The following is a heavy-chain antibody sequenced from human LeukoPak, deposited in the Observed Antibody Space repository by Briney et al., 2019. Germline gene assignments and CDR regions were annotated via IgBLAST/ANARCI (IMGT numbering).Heavy chain of an antibody. CDR3: ARTPGGHIVGATPFDY. D-gene: IGHD1-26*01. V-gene: IGHV4-59*01. CDR1: GGSISNFY. CDR2: IYYSGST. Sequence: SETLPLTCTVSGGSISNFYWSWIRQPPGKGLEWIGYIYYSGSTNYNPSLKSRVTISVDTSKNQFSLKLSSVTAADTAVYYCARTPGGHIVGATPFDYWGQGTLVTVSS. J-gene: IGHJ4*02.